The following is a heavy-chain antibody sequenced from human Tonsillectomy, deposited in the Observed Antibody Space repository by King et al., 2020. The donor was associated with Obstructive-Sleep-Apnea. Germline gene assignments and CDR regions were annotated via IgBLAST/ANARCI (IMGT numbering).Heavy chain of an antibody. CDR3: ARLLNYDILTGYYGNFDY. D-gene: IGHD3-9*01. V-gene: IGHV4-34*01. Sequence: VQLQQWGAGLLKPSETLSLTCAVYGGSFSGYYWSWIRQPPGKGLEWIGEINHSGSTNYNPSLKSRVTISVDTSKNQFSLKLSSVTAADTAVYYCARLLNYDILTGYYGNFDYWGQGTLVTVSS. J-gene: IGHJ4*02. CDR1: GGSFSGYY. CDR2: INHSGST.